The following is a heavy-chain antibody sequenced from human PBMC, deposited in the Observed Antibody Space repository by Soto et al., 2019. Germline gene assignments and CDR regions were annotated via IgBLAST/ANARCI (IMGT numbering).Heavy chain of an antibody. V-gene: IGHV3-30-3*01. Sequence: QVQLVESGGGVVQPGRSLRLSCAASGFTFSSYAMHRVRQAPGKGLEWVAVISYDGSNKYYADSVKGRFTISRDNSKNTLYLQMNSLRAEDTAVYYCARVDVSGSSGWYYYGMDVWGQGTTVTVSS. CDR3: ARVDVSGSSGWYYYGMDV. J-gene: IGHJ6*02. CDR1: GFTFSSYA. CDR2: ISYDGSNK. D-gene: IGHD6-19*01.